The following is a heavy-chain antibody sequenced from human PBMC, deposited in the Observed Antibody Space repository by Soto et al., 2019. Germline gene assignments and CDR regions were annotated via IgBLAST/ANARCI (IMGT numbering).Heavy chain of an antibody. CDR1: GYSFTSYW. D-gene: IGHD2-15*01. V-gene: IGHV5-51*03. CDR2: VYPGDSDT. CDR3: AREPLRYCSGGSCYWY. J-gene: IGHJ4*02. Sequence: EVQLVQSGAEVKKPGESLKISCKGSGYSFTSYWIGWVRQMPGKGLEWMGIVYPGDSDTRYSPSFQGQVTISADKSISTAYLQWSSLKASDTAMYYCAREPLRYCSGGSCYWYWGQGTLVTVSS.